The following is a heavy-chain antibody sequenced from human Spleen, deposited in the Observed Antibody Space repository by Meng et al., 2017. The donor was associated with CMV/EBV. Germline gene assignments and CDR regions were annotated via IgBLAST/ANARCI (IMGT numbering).Heavy chain of an antibody. CDR2: INPNSGGT. CDR3: ARLRAAREFYYYYYGMDV. Sequence: FTGYYMHWVRQAPGQGLEWMGWINPNSGGTNYAQKFQGRVTMTRDTSISTAYMELSRLRSDDTAVYYCARLRAAREFYYYYYGMDVWGQGTTVTVSS. CDR1: FTGYY. V-gene: IGHV1-2*02. J-gene: IGHJ6*02. D-gene: IGHD6-6*01.